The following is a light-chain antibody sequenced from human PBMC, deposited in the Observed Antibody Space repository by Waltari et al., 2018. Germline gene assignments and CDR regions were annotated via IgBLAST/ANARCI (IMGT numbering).Light chain of an antibody. J-gene: IGLJ3*02. Sequence: QSALTQPASVSGSPGQSITISCTGTSRDVGGYNLVSWYQHHPGKAPKLMIYEGTQRPSGVSDRFSGSKSGDTASLTISGLQAEDEADYYCCSYVRDITWVFGGGTKLTVL. V-gene: IGLV2-23*01. CDR3: CSYVRDITWV. CDR1: SRDVGGYNL. CDR2: EGT.